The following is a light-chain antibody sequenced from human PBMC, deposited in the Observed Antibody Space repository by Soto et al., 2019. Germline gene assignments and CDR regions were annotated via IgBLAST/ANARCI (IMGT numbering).Light chain of an antibody. CDR2: HTG. Sequence: QAVVTQEPSLTVSPGGTVTLTCGSSTGAVTSGHYPSWFQQRPGQAPRTLIYHTGNKHSWTPARFSGSLLGCKAALTLSGAQPEDEAEYYCFLVYGGVGVVFGGGTKLTVL. J-gene: IGLJ2*01. CDR3: FLVYGGVGVV. CDR1: TGAVTSGHY. V-gene: IGLV7-46*01.